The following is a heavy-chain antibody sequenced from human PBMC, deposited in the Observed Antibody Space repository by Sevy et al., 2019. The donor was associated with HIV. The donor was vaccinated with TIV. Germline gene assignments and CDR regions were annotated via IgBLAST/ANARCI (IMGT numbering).Heavy chain of an antibody. CDR3: ARDGGGGITMIVVVRGIDAFDI. D-gene: IGHD3-22*01. J-gene: IGHJ3*02. CDR2: ISSSSSYI. V-gene: IGHV3-21*01. CDR1: GFTFSSYS. Sequence: GGSLRLSCAASGFTFSSYSMNWVRQAPGKGLEWVSSISSSSSYIYYADSVKGRFTISRDNAKNSLYLQMNSLRAEDTAVYYCARDGGGGITMIVVVRGIDAFDIWGQWTMVTVSS.